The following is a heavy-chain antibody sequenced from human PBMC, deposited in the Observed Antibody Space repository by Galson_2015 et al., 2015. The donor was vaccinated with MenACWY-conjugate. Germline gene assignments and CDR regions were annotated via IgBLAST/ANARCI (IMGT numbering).Heavy chain of an antibody. D-gene: IGHD3-3*01. CDR2: IYHSGST. Sequence: SETLSLTCAVSGGSISSNNWWSWVRQPPGKGLGWIGEIYHSGSTNYNPSLKSRVSISVDKSKNQFSLKLSSVTAADTAVYYCARRGPGSDFWSSYYSSDYWGQGTLATAAS. CDR3: ARRGPGSDFWSSYYSSDY. V-gene: IGHV4-4*02. CDR1: GGSISSNNW. J-gene: IGHJ4*02.